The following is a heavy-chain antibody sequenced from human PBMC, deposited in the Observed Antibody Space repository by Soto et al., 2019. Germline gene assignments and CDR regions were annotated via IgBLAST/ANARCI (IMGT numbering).Heavy chain of an antibody. J-gene: IGHJ6*02. CDR3: ARGEGLLWFGEKNYYYYGMDV. CDR1: GGSFSGYY. CDR2: INHSGST. Sequence: QVQLQQWGAGLLKPSETLSLTCAVYGGSFSGYYWSWIRQPPGKGLEWIGEINHSGSTNYNPSLKRRVTISVDTSKNQFSLKLSSVTAADTAVYYCARGEGLLWFGEKNYYYYGMDVWGQGTTVTVSS. D-gene: IGHD3-10*01. V-gene: IGHV4-34*01.